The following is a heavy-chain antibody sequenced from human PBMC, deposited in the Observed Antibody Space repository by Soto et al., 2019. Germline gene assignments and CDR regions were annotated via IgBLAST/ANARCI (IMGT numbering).Heavy chain of an antibody. CDR1: GGSISSGGYS. CDR3: ARAYCSSTSCDGTRYNYGMDV. Sequence: SETLSLTCAVSGGSISSGGYSWSWIRQPPGKGLEWIGYIYHSGSTYYNPSLKSRVTISVDRSKNQFSLKLSSVTAADTAVYYCARAYCSSTSCDGTRYNYGMDVWGQGTTVTVSS. CDR2: IYHSGST. D-gene: IGHD2-2*01. V-gene: IGHV4-30-2*01. J-gene: IGHJ6*02.